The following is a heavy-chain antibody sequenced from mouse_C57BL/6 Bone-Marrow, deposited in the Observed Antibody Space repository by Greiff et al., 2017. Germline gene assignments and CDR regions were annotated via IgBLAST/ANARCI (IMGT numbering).Heavy chain of an antibody. D-gene: IGHD1-1*01. J-gene: IGHJ3*01. CDR3: AREGDYYYAAWFAY. V-gene: IGHV1-59*01. CDR2: IDPSDSYT. Sequence: QVQLQQPGAELVRPGTSVKLSCKASGYTFTSYWMHWVKQRPGQGLEWIGVIDPSDSYTNCNQKFKGKATLTVDTSSSTAYMQLSSLTSEDSAVYYCAREGDYYYAAWFAYWGQGTLVTVSA. CDR1: GYTFTSYW.